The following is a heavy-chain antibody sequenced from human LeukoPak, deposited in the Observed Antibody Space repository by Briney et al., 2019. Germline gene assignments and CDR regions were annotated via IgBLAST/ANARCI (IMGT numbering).Heavy chain of an antibody. D-gene: IGHD6-6*01. CDR1: GFTVNSNY. Sequence: GGSLRLSCAASGFTVNSNYMSWVRQAPGKGLEWVSVIYSGGTTYYTDSVKGRFTISRDNSKNTLYLQMNSLRAEDTAVYYCAKDRYYSSSLSAPTDYWGRGTLVTVSS. CDR3: AKDRYYSSSLSAPTDY. J-gene: IGHJ4*02. CDR2: IYSGGTT. V-gene: IGHV3-53*01.